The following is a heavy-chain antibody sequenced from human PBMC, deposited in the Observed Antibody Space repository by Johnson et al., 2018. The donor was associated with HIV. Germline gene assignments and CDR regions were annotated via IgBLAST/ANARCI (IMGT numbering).Heavy chain of an antibody. J-gene: IGHJ3*02. Sequence: QVQLVESGGGVVQPGRSLRLSCAASGFTFSSYVMHWVRQAPGKGLEWVALISYDGSNKYYADSVKVRFTISRDNSKNTLYLQMNSLRAEDTAVFYCARAIVVDDVAFDIWGQGTMVTVSS. CDR3: ARAIVVDDVAFDI. V-gene: IGHV3-30*04. CDR1: GFTFSSYV. CDR2: ISYDGSNK. D-gene: IGHD3-22*01.